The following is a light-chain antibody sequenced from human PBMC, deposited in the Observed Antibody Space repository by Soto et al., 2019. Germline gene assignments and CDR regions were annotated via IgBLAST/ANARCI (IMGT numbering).Light chain of an antibody. J-gene: IGKJ2*01. CDR2: AAS. Sequence: DIKMTQSPSSLSASVGDRVTITCRASQSISSYLNWYQQKPGKAPKLLIYAASSLQSGVPSWFSGSGSGTDFTLTISSLQPEDFATYYCQQSYNTPRTFGQGTKLEIK. CDR3: QQSYNTPRT. CDR1: QSISSY. V-gene: IGKV1-39*01.